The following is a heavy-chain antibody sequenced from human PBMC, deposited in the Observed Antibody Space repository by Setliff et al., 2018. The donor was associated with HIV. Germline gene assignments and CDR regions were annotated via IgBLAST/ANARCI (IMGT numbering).Heavy chain of an antibody. V-gene: IGHV1-18*04. Sequence: ASVKVSCKASGYTFTAYGITWVRQAPGQGLEWMGWMSACSGDTKYAQKIQGRVNMTRDTSTDTAYVELRSLRFDDTALYYCVRGYYYDKTGYGTFDIWGQGTVVTVSS. CDR2: MSACSGDT. J-gene: IGHJ3*02. CDR3: VRGYYYDKTGYGTFDI. D-gene: IGHD3-22*01. CDR1: GYTFTAYG.